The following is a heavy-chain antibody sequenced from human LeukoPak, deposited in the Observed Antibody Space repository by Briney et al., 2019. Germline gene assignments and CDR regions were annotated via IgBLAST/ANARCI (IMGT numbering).Heavy chain of an antibody. Sequence: SETLSLTCAVYGGSFSGYYWSWIRQPPGKGLEWIGEINRSGSTNYNPSLKCRVTISVDTSKNQFSLKLSSVTAADTAVYYCARSRGYYGSGSYLLYYYGMDVWGQGTTVTVSS. V-gene: IGHV4-34*01. CDR3: ARSRGYYGSGSYLLYYYGMDV. CDR2: INRSGST. CDR1: GGSFSGYY. D-gene: IGHD3-10*01. J-gene: IGHJ6*02.